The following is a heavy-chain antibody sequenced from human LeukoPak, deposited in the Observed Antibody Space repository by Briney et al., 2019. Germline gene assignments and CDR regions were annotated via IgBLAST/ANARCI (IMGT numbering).Heavy chain of an antibody. Sequence: SETLSLTCTVSGGSISSYYWSWIRQPPGKGLEWIGYIYYSGSTNYNPSLKSRVTISVDTSKNQFSLKLSSVTAADMAVYYCARNSGYVYYGMDVWGQGTTVTVSS. D-gene: IGHD5-12*01. V-gene: IGHV4-59*01. CDR3: ARNSGYVYYGMDV. CDR1: GGSISSYY. CDR2: IYYSGST. J-gene: IGHJ6*02.